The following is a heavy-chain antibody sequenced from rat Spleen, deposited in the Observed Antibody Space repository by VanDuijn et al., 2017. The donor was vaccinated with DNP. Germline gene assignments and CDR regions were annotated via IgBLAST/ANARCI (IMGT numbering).Heavy chain of an antibody. D-gene: IGHD1-2*01. CDR3: TRDHKYYYSSYMPLGGYFDF. V-gene: IGHV5-31*01. CDR2: ITNSGDSS. Sequence: EVQLVESGGGPVQPGRSLKLSCLASGFIFSNYWMTWIRQAPGKGLEWVASITNSGDSSYYSDSVKGRFSISRDNAKSTLYLQVNSLRSEDTATYYCTRDHKYYYSSYMPLGGYFDFWGPGTMVTVSS. CDR1: GFIFSNYW. J-gene: IGHJ1*01.